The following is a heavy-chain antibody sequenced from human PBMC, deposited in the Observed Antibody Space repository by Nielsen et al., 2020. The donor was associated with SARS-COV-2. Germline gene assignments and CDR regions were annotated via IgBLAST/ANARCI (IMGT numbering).Heavy chain of an antibody. CDR2: MSPNSGNI. Sequence: ASVKVSCKASGYTFTGYYMHWVRQAPGQGLEWMGWMSPNSGNIGYAQKFQGRLTVTRNISTSTVYMELSSLRSDDTAVYFCAREDVGRDGTSWLDHWGQGALVTVSS. V-gene: IGHV1-8*02. CDR3: AREDVGRDGTSWLDH. CDR1: GYTFTGYY. J-gene: IGHJ5*02. D-gene: IGHD5-24*01.